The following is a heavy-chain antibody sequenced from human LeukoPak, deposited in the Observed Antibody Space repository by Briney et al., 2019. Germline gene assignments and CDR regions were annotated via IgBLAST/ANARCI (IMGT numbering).Heavy chain of an antibody. CDR2: ISSSSSTI. Sequence: PGGSLRLSCAVSGFTFKDAWMSWVRQAPGKGLEWVSYISSSSSTIYYADSVKGRFTISRDNAKNSLYLQMNSLRDEDTAVYYCARDRGTFTVTTDYFDYWGQGTLVTVSS. V-gene: IGHV3-48*02. J-gene: IGHJ4*02. CDR1: GFTFKDAW. D-gene: IGHD4-17*01. CDR3: ARDRGTFTVTTDYFDY.